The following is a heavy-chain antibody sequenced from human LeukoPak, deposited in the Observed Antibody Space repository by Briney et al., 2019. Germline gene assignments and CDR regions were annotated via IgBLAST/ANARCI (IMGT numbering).Heavy chain of an antibody. V-gene: IGHV4-31*02. J-gene: IGHJ4*02. Sequence: LRLSCAASGFTFSDYYMSWIRQHPGKGLEWIGYIYYSGSTYYNPSLKSRVTISVDTSKNQFSLKLSSVTAADTAVYYCARGLPSGSYPFDYWGQGTLVTVSS. CDR3: ARGLPSGSYPFDY. CDR2: IYYSGST. D-gene: IGHD1-26*01. CDR1: GFTFSDYY.